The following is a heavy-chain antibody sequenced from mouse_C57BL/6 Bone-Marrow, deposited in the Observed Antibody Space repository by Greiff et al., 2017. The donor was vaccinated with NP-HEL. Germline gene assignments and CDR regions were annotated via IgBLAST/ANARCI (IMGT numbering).Heavy chain of an antibody. CDR1: GYTFTDYY. J-gene: IGHJ3*01. V-gene: IGHV1-19*01. Sequence: EVQLQQSGPVLVKPGASVKMSCKASGYTFTDYYMNWVKQSHGKSLEWIGVINPYNGGTSYNQKFKGKATLTVDKSSSTAYMELNSLTSEDSAVSYCAARDPWIDYWGQGTPVTVSA. CDR3: AARDPWIDY. CDR2: INPYNGGT.